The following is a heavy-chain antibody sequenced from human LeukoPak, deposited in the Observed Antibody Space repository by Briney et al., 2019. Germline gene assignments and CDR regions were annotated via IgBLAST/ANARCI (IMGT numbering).Heavy chain of an antibody. V-gene: IGHV4-34*01. CDR3: ARGDYGSSFDY. CDR2: INHSGST. Sequence: PSETLSLTCAVYGGSFSGYYWSWIRQPPGKGLEWIGEINHSGSTNYNPSLKSRDTISVDTSKNQFSLKLRSVTAADTAMYYCARGDYGSSFDYWGKGTLVTVSS. D-gene: IGHD3-10*01. CDR1: GGSFSGYY. J-gene: IGHJ4*02.